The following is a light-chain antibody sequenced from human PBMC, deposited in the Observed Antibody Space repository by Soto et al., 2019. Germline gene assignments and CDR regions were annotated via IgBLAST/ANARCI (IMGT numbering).Light chain of an antibody. J-gene: IGLJ1*01. V-gene: IGLV2-14*01. CDR3: HSYTRTTKSV. Sequence: QSALTQPASVSGSPGQSITVSCTGTSSDVGAYDYVSWYQHHPGKAPKLIIYEVTNRPSGVSNRFSGSKSGNTASLTISGLQAEDEADYYCHSYTRTTKSVFGTGPKVTVL. CDR1: SSDVGAYDY. CDR2: EVT.